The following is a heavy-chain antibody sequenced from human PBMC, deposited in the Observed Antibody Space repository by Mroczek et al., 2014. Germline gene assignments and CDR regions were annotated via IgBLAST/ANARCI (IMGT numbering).Heavy chain of an antibody. V-gene: IGHV4-61*02. D-gene: IGHD2-15*01. CDR1: GGSISSGSYY. CDR2: IYTSGST. CDR3: ARDSWWVRKRSSYWYFDL. J-gene: IGHJ2*01. Sequence: QVQLQQSGPGLVKPSQTLSLTCTVSGGSISSGSYYWSWIRQPAGKGLEWIGRIYTSGSTNYNPSLKSRVTISVDTSKNQFSLKLSSVTAADTAVYYCARDSWWVRKRSSYWYFDLWGRGTLVTVSS.